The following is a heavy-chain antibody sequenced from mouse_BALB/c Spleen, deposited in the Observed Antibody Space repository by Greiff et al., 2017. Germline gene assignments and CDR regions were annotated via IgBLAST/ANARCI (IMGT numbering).Heavy chain of an antibody. V-gene: IGHV1S56*01. CDR3: ATGFAY. CDR2: IYPGDGST. J-gene: IGHJ3*01. Sequence: QVQLQQSGPELVKPGASVKMSYKASGYTFTSYYIHWVKQRPGQGLEWIGWIYPGDGSTKYNEKFKGKTTLTADKSSSTAYMLLSSLTSEDSAIYFCATGFAYWGQGTLVTVSA. CDR1: GYTFTSYY.